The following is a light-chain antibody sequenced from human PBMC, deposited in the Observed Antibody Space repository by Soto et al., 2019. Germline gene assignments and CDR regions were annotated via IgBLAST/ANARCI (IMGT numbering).Light chain of an antibody. CDR1: NIGSKS. CDR2: YDS. Sequence: SYELTQAPSVSVAPGKTARITCGGNNIGSKSVHWYQQKPGQAPVLVIYYDSDRPSGIPERFSGSNSGNTATLTISRVEAGDEADYYCQVCDIGSGVVFGGGTKLTVL. J-gene: IGLJ2*01. CDR3: QVCDIGSGVV. V-gene: IGLV3-21*04.